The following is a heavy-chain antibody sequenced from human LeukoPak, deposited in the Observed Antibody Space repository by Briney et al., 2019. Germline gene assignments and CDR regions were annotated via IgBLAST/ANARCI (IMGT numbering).Heavy chain of an antibody. CDR3: ARESPDYYDREPSRRTVQH. CDR1: GGSFSGYY. V-gene: IGHV4-31*11. J-gene: IGHJ1*01. Sequence: SETLSLTCAVYGGSFSGYYWSWIRQHPGKGLEWIGYIYYSGSTYYNPSLKSRVTISVDTSKNQFSLKLSSVTAADTAVYYCARESPDYYDREPSRRTVQHWGQGTLVTVSS. CDR2: IYYSGST. D-gene: IGHD3-22*01.